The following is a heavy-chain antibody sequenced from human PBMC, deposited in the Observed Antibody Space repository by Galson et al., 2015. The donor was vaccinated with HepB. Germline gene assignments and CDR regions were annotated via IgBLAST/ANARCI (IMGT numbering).Heavy chain of an antibody. CDR2: ISSDGFTE. CDR3: VRSAGWFDP. Sequence: SLRLSCAGPGFTFNDFYMSWIRQAPGKGPEWISYISSDGFTEYYADSVRGRFTISRDNAKNSLYLQMNSLRVEDSAVYYCVRSAGWFDPWGQGTLVTVSS. D-gene: IGHD3-10*01. CDR1: GFTFNDFY. J-gene: IGHJ5*02. V-gene: IGHV3-11*01.